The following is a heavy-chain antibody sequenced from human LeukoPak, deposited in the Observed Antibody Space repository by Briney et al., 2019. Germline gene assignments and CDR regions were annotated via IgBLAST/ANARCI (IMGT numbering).Heavy chain of an antibody. V-gene: IGHV3-21*01. CDR1: GFTVSSNY. CDR2: ISSSSSYI. J-gene: IGHJ4*02. D-gene: IGHD3-22*01. Sequence: GGSLRLSCAASGFTVSSNYMSWVRQAPGKGLEWVSSISSSSSYIYYADSVKGRFTISRDNAKNSLYLQMNSLRAEDTAVYYCARLPDYYDSSGSHWDYWGQGTLVTVSS. CDR3: ARLPDYYDSSGSHWDY.